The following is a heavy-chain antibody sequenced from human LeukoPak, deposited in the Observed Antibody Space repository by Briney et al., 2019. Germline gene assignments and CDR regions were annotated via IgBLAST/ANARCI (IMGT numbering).Heavy chain of an antibody. Sequence: SETLSLTCTVSGGSMSNYCWSWIRQPAGKGLEWIGLIYSSGSTNYNPSLKSRVTMSVDTSKNQFSLNLSSVTAADTAVYYCAREGLWAFDIWGQGTMVTVSS. V-gene: IGHV4-4*07. CDR3: AREGLWAFDI. CDR2: IYSSGST. J-gene: IGHJ3*02. D-gene: IGHD3-16*01. CDR1: GGSMSNYC.